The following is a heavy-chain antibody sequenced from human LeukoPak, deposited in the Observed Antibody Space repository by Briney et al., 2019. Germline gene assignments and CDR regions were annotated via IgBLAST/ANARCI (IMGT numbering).Heavy chain of an antibody. CDR3: ARAGSGYRDY. J-gene: IGHJ4*02. Sequence: EGSLRLSCATSGFTFSSYSMNWVRQAPGKGLEWVSSISSSSSYIYYADSVKGRFTISRDNAKNSLYLQMNSLRAEDTAVYYCARAGSGYRDYWGQGTLVTVSS. D-gene: IGHD3-3*01. CDR1: GFTFSSYS. V-gene: IGHV3-21*01. CDR2: ISSSSSYI.